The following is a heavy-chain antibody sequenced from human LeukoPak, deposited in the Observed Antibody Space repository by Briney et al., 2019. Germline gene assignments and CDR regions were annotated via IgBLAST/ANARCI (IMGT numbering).Heavy chain of an antibody. D-gene: IGHD2-15*01. Sequence: PGGSLRLSCAASGFTFSSYGMHWVRQAPGKGLEWVAVISYDGRNKYYADSVKGRFTISRDNSKNTLYLQMNSLRAEDTAVYYCAKDRAQYCSGGSCYLLPPVFWGQGTLVTVSS. J-gene: IGHJ4*02. V-gene: IGHV3-30*18. CDR3: AKDRAQYCSGGSCYLLPPVF. CDR2: ISYDGRNK. CDR1: GFTFSSYG.